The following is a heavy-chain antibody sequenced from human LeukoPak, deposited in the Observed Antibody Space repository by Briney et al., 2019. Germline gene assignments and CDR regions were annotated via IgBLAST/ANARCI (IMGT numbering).Heavy chain of an antibody. CDR2: IYTGGTT. CDR3: ARDLVAVAGTRRVGH. Sequence: GSLTLSCAASGFTFSSNYMSRVRQAPGKGLAWVSVIYTGGTTYYADSVKGRFTISRDNSKNTLYLQMNSLRVEDTAVYYCARDLVAVAGTRRVGHWGQGTLVTVSS. V-gene: IGHV3-53*01. CDR1: GFTFSSNY. J-gene: IGHJ4*02. D-gene: IGHD6-19*01.